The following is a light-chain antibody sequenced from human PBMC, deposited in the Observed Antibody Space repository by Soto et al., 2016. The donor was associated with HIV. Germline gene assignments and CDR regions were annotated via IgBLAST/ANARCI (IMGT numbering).Light chain of an antibody. J-gene: IGKJ1*01. Sequence: DIQMTQSPSTPSASVGDRVTISCRASQSISTWLAWFQQKPGKAPNLLIYKASNLESGVPSRFSGSGSGTEFTLTISSLQPDDFATYYCQHYGGYSWTFGQGTKVEIK. CDR3: QHYGGYSWT. V-gene: IGKV1-5*03. CDR2: KAS. CDR1: QSISTW.